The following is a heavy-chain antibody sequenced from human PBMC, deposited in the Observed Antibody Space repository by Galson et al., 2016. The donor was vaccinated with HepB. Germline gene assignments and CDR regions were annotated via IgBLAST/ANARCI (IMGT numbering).Heavy chain of an antibody. CDR1: GFTLSSYT. J-gene: IGHJ6*02. V-gene: IGHV3-21*01. CDR3: AREMDGMDV. CDR2: ISSSSNHT. D-gene: IGHD5-24*01. Sequence: SLRLSCAASGFTLSSYTMHWVRQAPGKGLEWVSSISSSSNHTYYGDSLKGRFTISRDNAKNTLYLQMNSLRAEDTAVYYCAREMDGMDVWGQGTTVTVSS.